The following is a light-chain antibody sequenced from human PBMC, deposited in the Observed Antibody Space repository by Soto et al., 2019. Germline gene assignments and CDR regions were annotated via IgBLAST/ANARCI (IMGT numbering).Light chain of an antibody. V-gene: IGLV2-18*02. J-gene: IGLJ2*01. CDR2: EVS. Sequence: QSALTQPPSVSGSPGQSVTISCTGTSSDIGSYNRVSWYQQPPGTAPKLMISEVSNRPSGVPDRFSGSKSGNTASLTISGLQAEDEADYYCSSYTNSISVVFGGGTKLTVL. CDR1: SSDIGSYNR. CDR3: SSYTNSISVV.